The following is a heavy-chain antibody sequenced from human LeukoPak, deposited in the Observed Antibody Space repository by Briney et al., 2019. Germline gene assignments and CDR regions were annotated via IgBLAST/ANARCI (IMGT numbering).Heavy chain of an antibody. J-gene: IGHJ4*02. Sequence: GGSLRLSCAVSGFTVSSNYMTWVRQAPGKGLEWVSVIYSGGTTYYTDSVKGRFTISRDNSRNTVYLQMNSLRAEDTAVYYCAREDGDPYSPFDYWGQGTLVTVSS. CDR3: AREDGDPYSPFDY. V-gene: IGHV3-53*01. CDR1: GFTVSSNY. D-gene: IGHD7-27*01. CDR2: IYSGGTT.